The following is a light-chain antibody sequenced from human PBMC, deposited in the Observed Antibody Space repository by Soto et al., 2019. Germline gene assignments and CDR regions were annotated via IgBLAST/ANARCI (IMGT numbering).Light chain of an antibody. CDR3: QVWDRSNDHVV. Sequence: SYELTQSPSVSVAPGQTARVTCGGNNIGDDAVHWYQQRQGQAPVLVVYDDSDRPSGIPARFSGSKSANTATLTISRVEAGDEADYYCQVWDRSNDHVVFGGGTKLTVL. V-gene: IGLV3-21*02. CDR2: DDS. CDR1: NIGDDA. J-gene: IGLJ2*01.